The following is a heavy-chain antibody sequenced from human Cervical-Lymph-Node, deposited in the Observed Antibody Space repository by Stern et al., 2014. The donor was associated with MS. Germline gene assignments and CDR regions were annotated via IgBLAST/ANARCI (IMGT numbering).Heavy chain of an antibody. D-gene: IGHD6-19*01. Sequence: VQLVESGGDVVQPGRSLRLSCAASRFTFSIYAMHWVRQAPGKGLEWVAVILSDGNSQYYADSVKGRFTISRDNSKNTLYLHMNSLRTEDTAAYYCARGRRVDGRIGWYLDSWGQGTLVTVSS. J-gene: IGHJ4*02. CDR2: ILSDGNSQ. CDR1: RFTFSIYA. CDR3: ARGRRVDGRIGWYLDS. V-gene: IGHV3-30-3*01.